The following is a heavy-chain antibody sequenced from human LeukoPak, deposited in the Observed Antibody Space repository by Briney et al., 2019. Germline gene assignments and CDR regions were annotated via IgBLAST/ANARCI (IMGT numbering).Heavy chain of an antibody. CDR1: GYSISSGYY. CDR2: IYHSGST. D-gene: IGHD5-24*01. CDR3: ASSSGGYNYGVDY. J-gene: IGHJ4*02. Sequence: PSETLSLTCAVSGYSISSGYYWGWIRQPPGKGLEWIGSIYHSGSTYYNPSLKSRVTISVDTSKNQFSLKLSSVTAADTAVYYCASSSGGYNYGVDYWGQETLVTVSS. V-gene: IGHV4-38-2*01.